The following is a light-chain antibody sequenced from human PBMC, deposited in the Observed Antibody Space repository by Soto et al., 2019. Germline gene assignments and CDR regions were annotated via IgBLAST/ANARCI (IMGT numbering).Light chain of an antibody. J-gene: IGLJ3*02. Sequence: QSALTQPASVSGSPGQSITISCTGTSSDVGGYNYVSWYQQHPGKAPKLMISNVGDRPSRVSNRFSGSKSGNTASLTISGLQTEDEADYYCSSYTSSSTVVFGGGTKVTVL. CDR2: NVG. CDR3: SSYTSSSTVV. V-gene: IGLV2-14*03. CDR1: SSDVGGYNY.